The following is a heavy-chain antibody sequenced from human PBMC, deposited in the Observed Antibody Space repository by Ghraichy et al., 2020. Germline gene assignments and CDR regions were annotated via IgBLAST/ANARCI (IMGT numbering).Heavy chain of an antibody. D-gene: IGHD3-10*01. J-gene: IGHJ4*02. CDR1: GGSFSGYY. V-gene: IGHV4-34*01. CDR2: INHSGST. Sequence: SETLSLTCAVYGGSFSGYYWSWIRQPPGKGLEWIGEINHSGSTNYNPSLKSRVTISVDTSKNQFSLKLSSVTAADTAVYYCARAAHYYGSGNTWGFDYWGQGTLVTVSS. CDR3: ARAAHYYGSGNTWGFDY.